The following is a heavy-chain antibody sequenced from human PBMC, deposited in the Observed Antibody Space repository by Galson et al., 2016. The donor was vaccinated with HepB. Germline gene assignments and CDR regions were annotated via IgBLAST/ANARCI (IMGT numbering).Heavy chain of an antibody. D-gene: IGHD2-2*01. J-gene: IGHJ4*02. CDR2: ISFDGFTK. CDR3: ARTFCRSTSCYGTYFDY. Sequence: SLRLSCAASGFTFSTYAMHWVRQAPGKGLEWVAIISFDGFTKYYADSVKGRFTISRDNSKNSVYLRMNGLRAEDTAVYYCARTFCRSTSCYGTYFDYWGQGTLVTVSS. V-gene: IGHV3-30-3*01. CDR1: GFTFSTYA.